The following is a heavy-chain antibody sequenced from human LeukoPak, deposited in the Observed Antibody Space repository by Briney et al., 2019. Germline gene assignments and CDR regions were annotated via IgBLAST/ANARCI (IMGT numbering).Heavy chain of an antibody. J-gene: IGHJ3*02. CDR2: TSYDGSYK. Sequence: GGSLRLSCAASGFTFSSYAMHWVRQAPGKGLEWLALTSYDGSYKNCADSVKGRFTISRDNSNNTLYLQMTSLRPEDTAVYYCAKRGDHVLSGYYHYALDTWGQGTMVTVSS. CDR3: AKRGDHVLSGYYHYALDT. D-gene: IGHD3-3*02. V-gene: IGHV3-30*18. CDR1: GFTFSSYA.